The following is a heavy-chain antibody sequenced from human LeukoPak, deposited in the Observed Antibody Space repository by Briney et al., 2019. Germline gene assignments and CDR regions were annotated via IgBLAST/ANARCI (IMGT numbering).Heavy chain of an antibody. V-gene: IGHV4-34*01. D-gene: IGHD6-13*01. CDR2: INRSGST. Sequence: SETLSLTCAVYGESFSGYYWSWIRQPPGKGLEWIGEINRSGSTNYNPSLKSRVTISVDTSKNQFSLKLSSVTAADTAVYYCARGGRIAAAGTFDYWGQGTLVTVSS. J-gene: IGHJ4*02. CDR1: GESFSGYY. CDR3: ARGGRIAAAGTFDY.